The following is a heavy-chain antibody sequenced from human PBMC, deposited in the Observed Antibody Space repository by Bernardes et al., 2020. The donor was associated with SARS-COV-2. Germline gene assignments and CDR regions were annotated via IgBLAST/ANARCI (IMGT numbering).Heavy chain of an antibody. Sequence: SETLSLTCTVSGGSISSYYWSWIRQPPGKGLEWIGYIYYSGSTNYNPSLKSRVTISVDTSKNQFSLKLSSVTAADTAVYYCARVVVVPAALRWYYYYYYYMDVWGKGTTVTVSS. CDR3: ARVVVVPAALRWYYYYYYYMDV. CDR1: GGSISSYY. CDR2: IYYSGST. V-gene: IGHV4-59*08. J-gene: IGHJ6*03. D-gene: IGHD2-2*01.